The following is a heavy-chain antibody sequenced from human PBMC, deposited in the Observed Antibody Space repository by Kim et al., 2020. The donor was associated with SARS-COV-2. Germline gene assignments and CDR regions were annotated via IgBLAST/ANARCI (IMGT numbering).Heavy chain of an antibody. CDR1: GYSFTSYW. Sequence: GESLKISCKGSGYSFTSYWISWVRQMPGKGLEWMGRIDPSDSYTNYSPSFQGHVTISADKSISTAYLQWSSLKASDTAMYYCARHEGQLVHYYYYGMDVWGQGTTVTVSS. J-gene: IGHJ6*02. CDR2: IDPSDSYT. CDR3: ARHEGQLVHYYYYGMDV. V-gene: IGHV5-10-1*01. D-gene: IGHD6-6*01.